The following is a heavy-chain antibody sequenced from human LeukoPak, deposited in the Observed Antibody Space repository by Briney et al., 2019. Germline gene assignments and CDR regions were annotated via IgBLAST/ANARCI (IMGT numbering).Heavy chain of an antibody. Sequence: SETLSLTCTVSGGSISSYYWSWIRQPPGKGLEWIGYIYYSGSTNYNPSLKSRVTISVDTSKNQFSLKLSSATAADTAVYYCARWSSSSLDYWGQGTLVTVSS. V-gene: IGHV4-59*01. D-gene: IGHD6-6*01. J-gene: IGHJ4*02. CDR3: ARWSSSSLDY. CDR2: IYYSGST. CDR1: GGSISSYY.